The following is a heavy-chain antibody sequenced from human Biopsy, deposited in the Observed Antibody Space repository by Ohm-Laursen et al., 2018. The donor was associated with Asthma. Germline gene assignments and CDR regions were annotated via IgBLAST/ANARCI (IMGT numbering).Heavy chain of an antibody. CDR3: VRDGTDDAFDI. J-gene: IGHJ3*02. CDR2: ISKDASTQ. CDR1: RFSFSNFA. Sequence: RSLRLSCTASRFSFSNFAIHWVRQAPGKGLEWVGVISKDASTQDYADSVKGRFTMARDNSKNTLDLQINSLREEDTAVYYCVRDGTDDAFDIWGQGTVVSVSS. D-gene: IGHD1-1*01. V-gene: IGHV3-30*01.